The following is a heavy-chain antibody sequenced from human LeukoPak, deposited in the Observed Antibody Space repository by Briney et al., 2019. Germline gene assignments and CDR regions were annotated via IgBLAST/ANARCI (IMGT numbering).Heavy chain of an antibody. J-gene: IGHJ4*02. CDR3: TTLVGSPTY. D-gene: IGHD2-15*01. CDR1: GFNFQYAW. V-gene: IGHV3-15*05. Sequence: GGSLRLSCAASGFNFQYAWMTWVRQAPGKGLEWVGRIKSQRAGETTDYAAPVKGRCSISRDDSKQTVYLQMTSLKTEDTAVYYCTTLVGSPTYWGQGTLVSVSS. CDR2: IKSQRAGETT.